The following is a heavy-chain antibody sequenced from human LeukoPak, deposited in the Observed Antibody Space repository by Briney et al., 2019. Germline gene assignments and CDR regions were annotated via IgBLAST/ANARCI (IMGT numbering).Heavy chain of an antibody. CDR2: ISYDGSNK. V-gene: IGHV3-30*18. J-gene: IGHJ4*02. D-gene: IGHD6-19*01. Sequence: PGGSLRLSCAASGVTFSSYGTHWVRQAPAKGLEWVAVISYDGSNKYYADSVKGRFTISRDNSKNSLYLQMNSLRAQDTALYYCAKDSKAVTGTGNIDYWGQGTLVTVSS. CDR1: GVTFSSYG. CDR3: AKDSKAVTGTGNIDY.